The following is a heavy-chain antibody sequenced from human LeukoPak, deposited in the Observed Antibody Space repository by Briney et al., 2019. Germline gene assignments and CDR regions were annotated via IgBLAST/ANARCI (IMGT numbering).Heavy chain of an antibody. CDR3: ATQWLEKRGGAFDI. J-gene: IGHJ3*02. D-gene: IGHD6-19*01. V-gene: IGHV4-59*01. Sequence: SETLSLTCTVSGGSISSYYWSWIRQPPGKGLEWIGYIYYSGSTNYNPSLKSRVTISVDTSKNQFSLKLSSVTAADMAVYYCATQWLEKRGGAFDIWGQGTMVTVSS. CDR1: GGSISSYY. CDR2: IYYSGST.